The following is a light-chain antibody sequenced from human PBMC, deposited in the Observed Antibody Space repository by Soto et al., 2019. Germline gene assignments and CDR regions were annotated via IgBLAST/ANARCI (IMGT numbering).Light chain of an antibody. J-gene: IGLJ1*01. Sequence: QSALTQPRSVSGSPGQSVTISCTGTSSDVAGYRYVSWYQQHPGKAPKLMIFEVNKRPSGVSNRFSGSKSGNTASLTISGLKVEDEADYYCCSSGGSPTYVFGTGTKLTVL. CDR3: CSSGGSPTYV. CDR2: EVN. V-gene: IGLV2-11*01. CDR1: SSDVAGYRY.